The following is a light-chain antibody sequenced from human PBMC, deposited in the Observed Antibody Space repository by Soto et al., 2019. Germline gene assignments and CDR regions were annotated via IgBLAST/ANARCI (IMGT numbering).Light chain of an antibody. CDR1: GSNIGSNY. J-gene: IGLJ2*01. CDR3: AVWDDSLTGVV. CDR2: TNN. V-gene: IGLV1-47*01. Sequence: QSVVTQPPSASGTPGQTGTISCSGSGSNIGSNYVYWYQQLPGTAPKLLIYTNNQRPSGVPDRFSGSKSGTSASASLAISGLRSEDEADYYCAVWDDSLTGVVFGGGTKLTVL.